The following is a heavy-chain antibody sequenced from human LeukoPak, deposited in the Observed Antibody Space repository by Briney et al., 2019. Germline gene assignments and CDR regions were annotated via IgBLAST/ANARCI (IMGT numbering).Heavy chain of an antibody. CDR2: VYWDDDK. CDR3: AHVVVATTLFDY. D-gene: IGHD2-15*01. CDR1: GFSFSTRRLG. V-gene: IGHV2-5*02. J-gene: IGHJ4*02. Sequence: SGPTLAKPTQTLTLTCTSSGFSFSTRRLGVGWIRQPPIKALEWLAFVYWDDDKRYRPSVKTRLTITKDTSKIQVVLTMTNMDPVDTATYYCAHVVVATTLFDYWGQGTLVTVSS.